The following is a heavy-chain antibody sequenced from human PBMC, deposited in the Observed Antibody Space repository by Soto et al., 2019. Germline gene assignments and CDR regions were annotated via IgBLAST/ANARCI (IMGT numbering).Heavy chain of an antibody. V-gene: IGHV1-8*01. CDR1: GYTFTSYD. J-gene: IGHJ3*02. CDR3: ARGKYYDYVWGSYRRAFDI. CDR2: MNPNSGNT. Sequence: ASVKVSCKASGYTFTSYDINWVRQATGQGLEWMGWMNPNSGNTGYAQKFQGRVTMTRNTSISTAYMEPSSLRSEDTAVYYCARGKYYDYVWGSYRRAFDIWGQGTMVTVSS. D-gene: IGHD3-16*02.